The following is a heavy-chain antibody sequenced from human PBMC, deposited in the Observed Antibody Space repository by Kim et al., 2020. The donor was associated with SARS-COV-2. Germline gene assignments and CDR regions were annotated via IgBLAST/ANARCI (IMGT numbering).Heavy chain of an antibody. CDR3: TTDPRYCSGGSCYSE. Sequence: GGSLRLSCAASGFTFSNAWMSWVRQAPGKGLEWVGRIKSKTDGGTTDYAAPVKGRFTISRDDSKNTLYLQMNSLKTEDTAVYYCTTDPRYCSGGSCYSEWGQGTLVTVSS. J-gene: IGHJ4*02. D-gene: IGHD2-15*01. CDR2: IKSKTDGGTT. CDR1: GFTFSNAW. V-gene: IGHV3-15*01.